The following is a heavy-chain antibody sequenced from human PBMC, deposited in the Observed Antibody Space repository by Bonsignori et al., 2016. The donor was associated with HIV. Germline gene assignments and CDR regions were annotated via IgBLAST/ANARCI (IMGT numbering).Heavy chain of an antibody. D-gene: IGHD6-13*01. Sequence: WVRQAPGQGLEWMGWISAYNGNTNYAQKLQGRVTMTTDTSTSTAYMELRSLRSDDTAVYYCARDIAAAEAHDYWGQGTLVTVSS. CDR3: ARDIAAAEAHDY. CDR2: ISAYNGNT. V-gene: IGHV1-18*01. J-gene: IGHJ4*02.